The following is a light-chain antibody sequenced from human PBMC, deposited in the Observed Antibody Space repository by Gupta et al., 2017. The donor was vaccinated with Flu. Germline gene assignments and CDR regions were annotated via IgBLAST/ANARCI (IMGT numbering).Light chain of an antibody. J-gene: IGLJ3*02. Sequence: QSVLPQPPSVSAAPGQKVTISCSGSSSNIGNNYVSWYQQLPGTAPKLLIYENNKRPSGIPDRFSGSKSGTSATLGITGLQTGDEADYYCGTWDSSLSAGGVFGGGTKLTVL. CDR1: SSNIGNNY. CDR3: GTWDSSLSAGGV. CDR2: ENN. V-gene: IGLV1-51*02.